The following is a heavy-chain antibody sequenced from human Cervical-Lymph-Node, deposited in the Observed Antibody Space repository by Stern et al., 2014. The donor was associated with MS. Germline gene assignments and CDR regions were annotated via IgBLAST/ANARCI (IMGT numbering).Heavy chain of an antibody. CDR2: IYPDDSDI. CDR1: GYSFTNYW. D-gene: IGHD5-18*01. V-gene: IGHV5-51*01. CDR3: ARVDTLKPFDY. Sequence: QLVQSGAEVKKPGESLKISCKGSGYSFTNYWIPWVRQMPGKGLQSMGMIYPDDSDIRYSPSFQCQVPISADKSINTAYVQWSSLEASDTAIYYCARVDTLKPFDYWGQGTLVTVSS. J-gene: IGHJ4*02.